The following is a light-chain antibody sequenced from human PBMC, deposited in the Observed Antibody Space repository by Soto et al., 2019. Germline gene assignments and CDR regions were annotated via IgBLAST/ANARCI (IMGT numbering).Light chain of an antibody. CDR2: GAS. CDR3: QQYGSSPT. CDR1: QSVSSSY. Sequence: ENLLTQFPGTLSLSPREKATLSCTASQSVSSSYLAWYQQKPGQAPRLLIYGASSRATGIPDRFSGSGSGTDFTLTISRLEPEDFAVYYCQQYGSSPTFGQGTKVDIK. J-gene: IGKJ1*01. V-gene: IGKV3-20*01.